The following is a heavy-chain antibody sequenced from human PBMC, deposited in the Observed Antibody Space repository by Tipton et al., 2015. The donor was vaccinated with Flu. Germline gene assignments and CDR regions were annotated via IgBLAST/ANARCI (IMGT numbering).Heavy chain of an antibody. CDR1: GYTFTSHD. CDR3: ARQYYDFWSGYSAGPYYGMDV. J-gene: IGHJ6*02. D-gene: IGHD3-3*01. CDR2: MNPNSGNT. Sequence: QVQLVQSGAEVKKPGASVKVSCKASGYTFTSHDINWVRQATGQGLEWMGWMNPNSGNTGYAQKFQGRVTMTRNTSISTAYMELSSLRSEDTAVYYCARQYYDFWSGYSAGPYYGMDVWGQGTTVTVSS. V-gene: IGHV1-8*01.